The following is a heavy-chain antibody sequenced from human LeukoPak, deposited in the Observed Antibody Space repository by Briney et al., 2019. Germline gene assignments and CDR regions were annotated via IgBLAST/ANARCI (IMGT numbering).Heavy chain of an antibody. CDR3: ATEIRYGITIFGVVRIHNWFDP. CDR2: VDPEDGET. CDR1: GYTFTDYY. Sequence: ATVKISCKVSGYTFTDYYMHWVQQAPGKGLEWMGLVDPEDGETIYAEKFQGRVTITADTSTDTVYMELSSLRSEDTAVYYCATEIRYGITIFGVVRIHNWFDPWGQGTLVTVSS. J-gene: IGHJ5*02. V-gene: IGHV1-69-2*01. D-gene: IGHD3-3*01.